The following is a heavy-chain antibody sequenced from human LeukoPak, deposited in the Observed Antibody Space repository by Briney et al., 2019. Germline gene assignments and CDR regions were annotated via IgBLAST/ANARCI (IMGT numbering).Heavy chain of an antibody. D-gene: IGHD2-15*01. CDR2: IYTSGST. CDR3: ARDFARWDGRYCSGGSCYLNAFDI. V-gene: IGHV4-61*02. J-gene: IGHJ3*02. CDR1: GGSISSGSYY. Sequence: SETLSLTCTVSGGSISSGSYYWSWIRQPAGKGLEWIGRIYTSGSTNYNPSLKSRVTISVDTSKNQFSLKLSSVTAADTAVYYCARDFARWDGRYCSGGSCYLNAFDIWGQGTMVTVSS.